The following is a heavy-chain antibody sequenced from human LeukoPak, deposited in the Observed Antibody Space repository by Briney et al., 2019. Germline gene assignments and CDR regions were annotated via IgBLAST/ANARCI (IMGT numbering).Heavy chain of an antibody. V-gene: IGHV1-18*01. CDR1: GYTFTSYG. J-gene: IGHJ4*02. Sequence: GASVKVSCKASGYTFTSYGISWVRQAPGQGLEGMGWISAYNGNTNYAQKLQGRVTMTTDTSTSTAYMELRSLRSDDTDVYYCARDRFGVLRYFDWLFILDYWGQGTLVTVSS. D-gene: IGHD3-9*01. CDR3: ARDRFGVLRYFDWLFILDY. CDR2: ISAYNGNT.